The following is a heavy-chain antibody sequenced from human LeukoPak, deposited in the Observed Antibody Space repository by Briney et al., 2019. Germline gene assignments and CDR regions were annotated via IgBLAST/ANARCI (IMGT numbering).Heavy chain of an antibody. CDR2: ISASGNTV. Sequence: GGSLRLSCTASGFTFSNYGMHWVRQAPGKGLEWLSYISASGNTVYYADSVEGRFTISRDNANNLLYPQMSSLRAEDTAVYYCVRDGKGYGPDWFDAWGQGSLVTVSS. J-gene: IGHJ5*02. V-gene: IGHV3-48*01. D-gene: IGHD4-17*01. CDR3: VRDGKGYGPDWFDA. CDR1: GFTFSNYG.